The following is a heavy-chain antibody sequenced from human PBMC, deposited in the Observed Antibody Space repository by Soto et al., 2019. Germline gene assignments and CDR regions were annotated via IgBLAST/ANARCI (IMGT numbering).Heavy chain of an antibody. V-gene: IGHV3-11*01. CDR2: ISSSGSTI. D-gene: IGHD3-22*01. Sequence: GGSLRLSCAASGFTFSDYYMSWIRQAPGKGLEWVSYISSSGSTIYYADSVKGRFTISRDNAKNSLYLQMNSLRAEDTAVYYCARDSDYYDSRREIDYWGQGTLVTVSS. J-gene: IGHJ4*02. CDR3: ARDSDYYDSRREIDY. CDR1: GFTFSDYY.